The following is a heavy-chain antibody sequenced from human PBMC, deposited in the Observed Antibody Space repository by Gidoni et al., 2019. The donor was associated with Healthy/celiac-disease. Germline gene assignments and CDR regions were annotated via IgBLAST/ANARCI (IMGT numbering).Heavy chain of an antibody. CDR1: SYA. Sequence: SYAMHWVRQAPGQRLEWMGWINAGNGNTKYSQKFQGRVTITRDTSASTAYMELSSLRSEDTAVYYCARELYDSSGYYDAFDIWGQGTMVTVSS. CDR2: INAGNGNT. CDR3: ARELYDSSGYYDAFDI. V-gene: IGHV1-3*01. D-gene: IGHD3-22*01. J-gene: IGHJ3*02.